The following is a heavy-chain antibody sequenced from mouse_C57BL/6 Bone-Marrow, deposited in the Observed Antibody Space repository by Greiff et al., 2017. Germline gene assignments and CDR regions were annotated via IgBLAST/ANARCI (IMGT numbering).Heavy chain of an antibody. CDR2: IYPGDGDT. J-gene: IGHJ4*01. D-gene: IGHD1-1*01. V-gene: IGHV1-82*01. CDR3: ARSKITTVVDYYAMDY. CDR1: GYAFSSSW. Sequence: QVQLKQSGPELVKPGASVKISCKASGYAFSSSWMNWVKQRPGKGLEWIGRIYPGDGDTNYNGKFKGKATLTADKSSSTAYMQLSSLTSEDSAVYFCARSKITTVVDYYAMDYWGQGTSVTVSS.